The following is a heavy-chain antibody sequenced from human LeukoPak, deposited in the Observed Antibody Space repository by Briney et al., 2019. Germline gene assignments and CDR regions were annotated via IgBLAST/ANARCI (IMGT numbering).Heavy chain of an antibody. CDR1: GFTFSSYA. CDR3: ARGGGDGLDP. CDR2: ISYSGGNT. V-gene: IGHV3-23*01. Sequence: PGGSLRLSCAASGFTFSSYAMSWVRQAPGKGLEWVSAISYSGGNTYYADSVKGRFTISRHNSKNTLYLQMNSLRAEDTAVYYCARGGGDGLDPWGQGTLVTVSS. J-gene: IGHJ5*02. D-gene: IGHD2-21*02.